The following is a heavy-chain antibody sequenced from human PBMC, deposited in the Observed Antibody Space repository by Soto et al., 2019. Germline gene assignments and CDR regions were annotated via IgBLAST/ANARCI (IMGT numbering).Heavy chain of an antibody. V-gene: IGHV3-33*01. CDR1: GFTFSSYG. Sequence: QVQLVESGGGVVQPGRSLRLSCAASGFTFSSYGMHWVRQAPGKGLEWVAVIWYDGRNKYYADSVKGRFTISRDNSKNSLYLQMNSLRAEDTAGYYCARDASLTVTTEQAWFDLWGQGTLVTVSS. CDR3: ARDASLTVTTEQAWFDL. J-gene: IGHJ5*02. CDR2: IWYDGRNK. D-gene: IGHD4-17*01.